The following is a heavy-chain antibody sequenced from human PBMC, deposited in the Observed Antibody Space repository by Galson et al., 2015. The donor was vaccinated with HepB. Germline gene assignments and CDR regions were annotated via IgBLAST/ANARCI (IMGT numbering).Heavy chain of an antibody. J-gene: IGHJ3*02. CDR3: AKDLSAYCGGDCGAFDI. Sequence: SLRLSCAASGFTFSSYAMSWVRQAPGKGLEWVSAISGSGGSTYCADSVKGRFTISRDNSKNTLYLQMNSLRAEDTAVYYCAKDLSAYCGGDCGAFDIWGQGTMVTVSS. V-gene: IGHV3-23*01. D-gene: IGHD2-21*01. CDR1: GFTFSSYA. CDR2: ISGSGGST.